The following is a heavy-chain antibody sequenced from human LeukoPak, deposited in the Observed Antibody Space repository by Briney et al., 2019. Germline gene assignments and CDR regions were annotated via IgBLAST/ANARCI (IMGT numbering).Heavy chain of an antibody. CDR2: IRRRAYGGTT. CDR3: TRCYSSSSDWFDP. V-gene: IGHV3-49*03. J-gene: IGHJ5*02. D-gene: IGHD6-6*01. CDR1: GFTFGDYA. Sequence: GGALRLSCTASGFTFGDYAMSWFRQAPGKGLEWVGFIRRRAYGGTTDYAASVKGRFTISRDDSKSIAYLQMNSLKAEDTAVYYCTRCYSSSSDWFDPWGQGKLVTASS.